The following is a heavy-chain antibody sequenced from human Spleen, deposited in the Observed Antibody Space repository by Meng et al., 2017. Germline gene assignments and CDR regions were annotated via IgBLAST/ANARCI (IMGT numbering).Heavy chain of an antibody. V-gene: IGHV4-4*02. J-gene: IGHJ4*02. Sequence: QVQLQESGPGLVKPSGTLSLTCDVFGCSISNDQWWSWVRQPPGKGLEWIGEIYHSGRTNYNPSVKSRVSMSVDKSQNQFSLKLSSVAAADTAVYYCTTLYGDSISWGQGTLVTVSS. D-gene: IGHD4-17*01. CDR1: GCSISNDQW. CDR2: IYHSGRT. CDR3: TTLYGDSIS.